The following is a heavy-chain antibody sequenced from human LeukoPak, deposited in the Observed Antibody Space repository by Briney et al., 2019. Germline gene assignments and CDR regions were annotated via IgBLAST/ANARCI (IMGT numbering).Heavy chain of an antibody. Sequence: GGPRRLPCAASGITLRNAWLSWVRQAPGKGLDWVGRIKRKTDGGTTAYPAPVKGRFTISSDYSTTTLYMQMTRLKTEDTAVYYCTTGGRGYSYAFDYCGQGNLVTASS. CDR2: IKRKTDGGTT. V-gene: IGHV3-15*01. J-gene: IGHJ4*02. CDR3: TTGGRGYSYAFDY. CDR1: GITLRNAW. D-gene: IGHD5-18*01.